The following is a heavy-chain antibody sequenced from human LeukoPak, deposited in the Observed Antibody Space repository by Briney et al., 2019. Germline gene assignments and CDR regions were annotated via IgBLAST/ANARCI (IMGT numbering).Heavy chain of an antibody. D-gene: IGHD3-10*01. Sequence: PGRSLRLSCAASGFTFSSYAMHWVRRAPGKGLEWVAVISYDGSNKYYADSVKGRFTVSRDNSKNTLYLRLNSLRAEDTAVYYCARGATYYYGSGSSQFDYWGQGTLVTVSS. J-gene: IGHJ4*02. CDR3: ARGATYYYGSGSSQFDY. CDR2: ISYDGSNK. V-gene: IGHV3-30*04. CDR1: GFTFSSYA.